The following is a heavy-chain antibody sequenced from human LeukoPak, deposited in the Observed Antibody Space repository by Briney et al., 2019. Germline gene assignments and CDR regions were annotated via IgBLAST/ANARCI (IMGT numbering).Heavy chain of an antibody. D-gene: IGHD5-12*01. CDR3: ARDGLPGYSGYSY. V-gene: IGHV4-61*01. J-gene: IGHJ4*02. Sequence: SQTLSLTCTVSGGSISSSSYYWGWIRQPPGKGLEWIGYIYYSGSTNYNPSLKSRVAISVDTSKNQFSLKLSSVTAADTAVYYCARDGLPGYSGYSYWGQGTLVTVSS. CDR2: IYYSGST. CDR1: GGSISSSSYY.